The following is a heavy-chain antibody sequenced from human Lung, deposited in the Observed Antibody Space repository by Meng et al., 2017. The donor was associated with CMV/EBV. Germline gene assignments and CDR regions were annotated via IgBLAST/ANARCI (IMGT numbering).Heavy chain of an antibody. CDR1: GFTFNTYA. CDR2: ISYDGSNK. Sequence: GESXKISCAASGFTFNTYAMHWVRQAPGKGLEWVAVISYDGSNKYTADSVQGRLTISRDNSKNNLYLQMNSLTVEDTGVYYCVRDQGGESMIAVLIERFGMDVWXQGTXVTVSS. V-gene: IGHV3-30*04. D-gene: IGHD3-22*01. J-gene: IGHJ6*02. CDR3: VRDQGGESMIAVLIERFGMDV.